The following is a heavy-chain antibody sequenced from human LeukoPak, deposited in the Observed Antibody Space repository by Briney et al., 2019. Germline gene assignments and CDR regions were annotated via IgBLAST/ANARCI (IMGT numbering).Heavy chain of an antibody. CDR2: IIPIFGTA. D-gene: IGHD6-19*01. CDR3: ARVEDVAGTYYYYGMDV. V-gene: IGHV1-69*06. Sequence: SVKVSCKASGGTISRYAISWVRQAPGQGLEWMGGIIPIFGTANYAQKFQGRVTITADKSTSTAYMELSSLRSEDTAVYYCARVEDVAGTYYYYGMDVWGKGTTVTVSS. CDR1: GGTISRYA. J-gene: IGHJ6*04.